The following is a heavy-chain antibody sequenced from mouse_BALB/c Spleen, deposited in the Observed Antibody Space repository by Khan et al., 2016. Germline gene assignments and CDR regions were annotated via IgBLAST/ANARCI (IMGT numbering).Heavy chain of an antibody. CDR2: IDPYNGGT. J-gene: IGHJ2*01. CDR3: AREGVTTVVAKGLDF. D-gene: IGHD1-1*01. V-gene: IGHV1S135*01. Sequence: EVELVESGPELVKPGASVKVSCKASGYAFTSYNMYWVKQSHGKSLEWIGYIDPYNGGTNYNQKFKGKATLTVDKSSSTAYMHLNSLTSEDSAVYYCAREGVTTVVAKGLDFWGQGTTLTVSS. CDR1: GYAFTSYN.